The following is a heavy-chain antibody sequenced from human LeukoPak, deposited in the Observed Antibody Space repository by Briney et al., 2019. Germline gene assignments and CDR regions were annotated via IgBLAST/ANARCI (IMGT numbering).Heavy chain of an antibody. Sequence: PGGSLRLSCAASGFTFSSYAMHWVRQAPGKGLEWVAVISYDGSNKYYADSVKGRFTISRDNAKNSLYLQMNSLRAEDTAVYYCARDRGGSSLNWFDPWGQGTLVTVSS. CDR3: ARDRGGSSLNWFDP. J-gene: IGHJ5*02. CDR2: ISYDGSNK. V-gene: IGHV3-30-3*01. CDR1: GFTFSSYA. D-gene: IGHD6-13*01.